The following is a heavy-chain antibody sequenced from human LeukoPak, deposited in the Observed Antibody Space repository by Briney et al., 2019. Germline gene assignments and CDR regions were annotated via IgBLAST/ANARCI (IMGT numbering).Heavy chain of an antibody. Sequence: SETLSLTCTVSGGSISSSSYYWSWIRQPPGKGLEWIGEINHSGSTNYNPSLKSRVTISVDTSKNQFSLKLSSVTAADTAVYYCAREGSRYCSGGSCYPSRVLGYWGQGTLVTVSS. CDR2: INHSGST. CDR1: GGSISSSSYY. J-gene: IGHJ4*02. CDR3: AREGSRYCSGGSCYPSRVLGY. V-gene: IGHV4-39*07. D-gene: IGHD2-15*01.